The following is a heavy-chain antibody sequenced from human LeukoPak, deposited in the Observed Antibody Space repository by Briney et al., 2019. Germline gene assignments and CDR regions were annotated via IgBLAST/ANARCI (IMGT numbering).Heavy chain of an antibody. CDR3: ARAATPYSSGWYFSVFDY. Sequence: GGSLRLSCAASGFTFSSYAMNWVRQAPGKGLEWVSVISGSGVNTYYADSVTGRFTISRDNSKNTLYLQMNSLRAEDTAVYYCARAATPYSSGWYFSVFDYWGQGTLVTVSS. CDR1: GFTFSSYA. D-gene: IGHD6-19*01. J-gene: IGHJ4*02. CDR2: ISGSGVNT. V-gene: IGHV3-23*01.